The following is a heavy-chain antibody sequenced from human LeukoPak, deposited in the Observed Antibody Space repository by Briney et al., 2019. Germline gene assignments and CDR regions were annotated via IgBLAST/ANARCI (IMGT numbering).Heavy chain of an antibody. Sequence: SQTLALTCAISGDSVSSNSAAWDWIRQCPSRGLEWPGRTYYRSKWYNDYAVSVKSRITDNPDTSKNQFSLQLNSVTPEDTAVYYCARGYGYGFDYWGQGTLVTVSS. J-gene: IGHJ4*02. CDR1: GDSVSSNSAA. CDR2: TYYRSKWYN. V-gene: IGHV6-1*01. CDR3: ARGYGYGFDY. D-gene: IGHD5-18*01.